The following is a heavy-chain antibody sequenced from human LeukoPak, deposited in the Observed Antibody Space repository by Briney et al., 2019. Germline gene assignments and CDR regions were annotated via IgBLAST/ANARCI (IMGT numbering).Heavy chain of an antibody. Sequence: PAETLSLTCTLSGGSITSSGDYWVWIRQPLGKGLEWIASIYYTGSTYYNPSLKSRVTISADMYRKQFSLKLSSVTAADTAVYYCARRNTGYDSLGPNWGQGTVVTVSS. V-gene: IGHV4-39*01. J-gene: IGHJ4*02. CDR3: ARRNTGYDSLGPN. CDR2: IYYTGST. CDR1: GGSITSSGDY. D-gene: IGHD5-12*01.